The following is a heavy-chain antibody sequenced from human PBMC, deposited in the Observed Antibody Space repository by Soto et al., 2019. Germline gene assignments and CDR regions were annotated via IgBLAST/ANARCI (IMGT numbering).Heavy chain of an antibody. V-gene: IGHV6-1*01. CDR1: GDSVSSNSAG. CDR3: ARGSWDDVSGHYYMDV. Sequence: QVQLQLSGPGLMKPSQTLSLTCAISGDSVSSNSAGWNWVRQTPSRGLEWLGRTYYKSKWFNNYAVSVKSRITITPDTSKNQFSLQLDSVTPEDTAVYYCARGSWDDVSGHYYMDVWGKGTTVTVSS. CDR2: TYYKSKWFN. D-gene: IGHD5-12*01. J-gene: IGHJ6*03.